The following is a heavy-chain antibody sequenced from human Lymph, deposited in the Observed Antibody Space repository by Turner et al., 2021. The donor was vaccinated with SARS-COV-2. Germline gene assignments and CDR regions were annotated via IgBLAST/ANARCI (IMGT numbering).Heavy chain of an antibody. CDR2: ISGDGGST. J-gene: IGHJ4*02. CDR3: AKEGLSGRRLQFVPYFAY. V-gene: IGHV3-43*02. D-gene: IGHD5-12*01. CDR1: GFTFDDYA. Sequence: EVQLVESGGGVVQPGGSLRLSCAASGFTFDDYAIHWVRQAPGEGLEWVSLISGDGGSTYYADSVKGRFTISRDDSKNSLYLQINSLRTEDTALYYCAKEGLSGRRLQFVPYFAYWGQGTLVSVSS.